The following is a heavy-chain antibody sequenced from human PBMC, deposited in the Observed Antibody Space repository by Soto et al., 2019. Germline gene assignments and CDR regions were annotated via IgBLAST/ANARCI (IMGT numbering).Heavy chain of an antibody. Sequence: SVKVSCKASGGTFSSYAISWVRQAPGQGLEWMGGIIPIFGTANYAQKFQGRVTITADESTSTAYMELSSLRSEDTAVYYCARATDRYDFWSGYWQSDYYYGMDVWGQGTTVTVSS. J-gene: IGHJ6*02. CDR1: GGTFSSYA. CDR3: ARATDRYDFWSGYWQSDYYYGMDV. D-gene: IGHD3-3*01. CDR2: IIPIFGTA. V-gene: IGHV1-69*13.